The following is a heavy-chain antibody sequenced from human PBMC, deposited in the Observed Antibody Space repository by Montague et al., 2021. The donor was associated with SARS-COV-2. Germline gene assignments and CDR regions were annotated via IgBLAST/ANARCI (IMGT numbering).Heavy chain of an antibody. Sequence: SETLSLTCTVSGDSITNNYYWGWIRQPPGKGLEWIGTIYHSGTTYYNPSLKSRVTISVDTSNNQFSLKLTSVTAADTAVYYCARRHIVASNRAFDYWAREPSSPSPQ. D-gene: IGHD2-21*01. CDR1: GDSITNNYY. CDR2: IYHSGTT. CDR3: ARRHIVASNRAFDY. V-gene: IGHV4-38-2*02. J-gene: IGHJ4*02.